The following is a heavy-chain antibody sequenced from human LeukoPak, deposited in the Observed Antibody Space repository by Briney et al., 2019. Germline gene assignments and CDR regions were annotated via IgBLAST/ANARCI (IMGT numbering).Heavy chain of an antibody. V-gene: IGHV4-39*01. CDR1: GGSISSSSYY. CDR3: TSCYSDWFDP. CDR2: IYYSGST. D-gene: IGHD2-21*02. Sequence: SETLSLTCTVSGGSISSSSYYWGWIRQPPGKGLEWIGSIYYSGSTYYNPSLKSRVTISVDTSKNQFSLKLSSGTAADTAVYYCTSCYSDWFDPWGQGTLVTVSS. J-gene: IGHJ5*02.